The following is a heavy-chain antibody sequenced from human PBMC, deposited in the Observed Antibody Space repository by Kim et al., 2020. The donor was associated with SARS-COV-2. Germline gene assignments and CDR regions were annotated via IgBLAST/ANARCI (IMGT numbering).Heavy chain of an antibody. CDR1: GFTFSNYA. J-gene: IGHJ4*02. V-gene: IGHV3-23*01. CDR3: AKHETFITGGTIIDF. CDR2: IGARGSTS. D-gene: IGHD1-20*01. Sequence: GGSLRLSCAASGFTFSNYAISWVRQAPGKGLEWVSFIGARGSTSYYADSVKGRFTISRDNSKNTLFLQMSSLRAEDTAKYYCAKHETFITGGTIIDFWGQGTLVTVSS.